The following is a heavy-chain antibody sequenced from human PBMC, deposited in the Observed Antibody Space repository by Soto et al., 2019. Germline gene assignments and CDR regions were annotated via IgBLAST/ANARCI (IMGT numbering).Heavy chain of an antibody. V-gene: IGHV3-23*01. J-gene: IGHJ4*02. Sequence: GGSLRLSFVASGFIFDSYAMNWVRQPPGKGLEWVSSITGTDDTTSYADSVKGRFTISRDNSKNTLYLQMHSLTTDDTAVYYCAKAPWYYYDTSGFSDYWGQGTQVTVSS. CDR3: AKAPWYYYDTSGFSDY. CDR2: ITGTDDTT. D-gene: IGHD3-22*01. CDR1: GFIFDSYA.